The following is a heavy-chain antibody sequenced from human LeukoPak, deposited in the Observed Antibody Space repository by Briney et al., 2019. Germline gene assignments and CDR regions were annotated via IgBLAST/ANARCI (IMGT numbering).Heavy chain of an antibody. CDR2: IIPIFGTA. J-gene: IGHJ6*03. Sequence: EASVKVSCKASGGTFSSYAISWVRQAPGQGLEWMGGIIPIFGTANYAQKFQGRVTITADKSTSTAYMELSSLRSEDTAVYYCASNRRGTYYYYYYYMDVWGKGTTVTISS. D-gene: IGHD1-26*01. V-gene: IGHV1-69*06. CDR3: ASNRRGTYYYYYYYMDV. CDR1: GGTFSSYA.